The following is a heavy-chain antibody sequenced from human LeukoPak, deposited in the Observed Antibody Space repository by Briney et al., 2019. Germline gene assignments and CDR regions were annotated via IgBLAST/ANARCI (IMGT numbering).Heavy chain of an antibody. D-gene: IGHD6-25*01. CDR1: GFTFSSYW. CDR2: IKQDGSEK. CDR3: ARSGYGETSYYYYYMDV. Sequence: GGSLRLSCAASGFTFSSYWMSWVRQAPGKGLEWVANIKQDGSEKYYVDSVKGRFTISRDNAKNSLYLQMNSLRAEDTAVYYCARSGYGETSYYYYYMDVWGKGTTVTISS. J-gene: IGHJ6*03. V-gene: IGHV3-7*01.